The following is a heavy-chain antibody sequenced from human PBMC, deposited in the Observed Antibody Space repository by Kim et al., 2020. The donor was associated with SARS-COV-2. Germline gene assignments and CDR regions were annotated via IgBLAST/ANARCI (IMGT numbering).Heavy chain of an antibody. CDR2: IGSGSTII. V-gene: IGHV3-11*01. D-gene: IGHD3-16*01. CDR1: GFTFSDYY. Sequence: GGSLRLSCAASGFTFSDYYMNWIRQAPGKGLEWVAYIGSGSTIIFYADSVKGRFTISRDNAKNSLYLQVDSLRAEDTAVYYCAKCHSDWGNDAFDIWGLGTMVTVSS. CDR3: AKCHSDWGNDAFDI. J-gene: IGHJ3*02.